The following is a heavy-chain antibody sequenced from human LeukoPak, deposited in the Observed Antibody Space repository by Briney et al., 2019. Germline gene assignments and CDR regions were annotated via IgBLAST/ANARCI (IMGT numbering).Heavy chain of an antibody. V-gene: IGHV3-9*01. J-gene: IGHJ4*02. Sequence: GGSLRLSCAASGFTFDDYAMHWVRQAPGKGLEWVSGISWNSGSIGYADSVKGRFTISRDNAKNSLYLQMNSLRAEDTALYYCAKEESDWRQGTLVTVSS. CDR1: GFTFDDYA. CDR3: AKEESD. CDR2: ISWNSGSI.